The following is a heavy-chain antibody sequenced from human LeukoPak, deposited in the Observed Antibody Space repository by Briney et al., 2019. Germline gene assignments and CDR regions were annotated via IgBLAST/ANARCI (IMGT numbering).Heavy chain of an antibody. CDR1: GFTFSSYA. CDR2: ISGSGGST. J-gene: IGHJ3*02. CDR3: AKFGLAGSGRYHDAFDI. V-gene: IGHV3-23*01. D-gene: IGHD3-10*01. Sequence: GGSLRLSCAASGFTFSSYAMSWVRQAPGKGLEWVSAISGSGGSTYYADSVKGRFTISRDNSKNTLYLQMNSLRAEDTAVYYCAKFGLAGSGRYHDAFDIWGQGTMVTVSS.